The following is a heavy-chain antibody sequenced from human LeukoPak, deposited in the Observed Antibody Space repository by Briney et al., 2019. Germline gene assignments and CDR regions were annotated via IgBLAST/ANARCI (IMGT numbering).Heavy chain of an antibody. CDR1: RFTLSNYW. D-gene: IGHD6-19*01. Sequence: GGSLRLSCAASRFTLSNYWMSWVRQAPGKGLEWVANIKQDGSETYYVDSVKGRFTISRDNAKNSLSLQMNSPRAEDTAVYYCARQRGSGCLDYWGQGTLVTVSS. V-gene: IGHV3-7*01. CDR3: ARQRGSGCLDY. J-gene: IGHJ4*02. CDR2: IKQDGSET.